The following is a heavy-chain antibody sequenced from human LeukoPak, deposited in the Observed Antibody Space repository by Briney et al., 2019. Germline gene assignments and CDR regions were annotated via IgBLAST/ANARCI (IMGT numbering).Heavy chain of an antibody. Sequence: SETLSLTCTVSGDSISSYFWSWIRQPPGKGLECIGYIFYSGSTNYNPSLKSRVTISLDTSKNHFSLKLSSVTAADAAVYYCARGGVLGQSAFDIWGQGTVVTVSS. V-gene: IGHV4-59*01. CDR3: ARGGVLGQSAFDI. CDR1: GDSISSYF. J-gene: IGHJ3*02. D-gene: IGHD7-27*01. CDR2: IFYSGST.